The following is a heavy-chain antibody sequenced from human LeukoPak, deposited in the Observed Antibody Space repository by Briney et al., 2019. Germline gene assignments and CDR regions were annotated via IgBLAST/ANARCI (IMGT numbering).Heavy chain of an antibody. D-gene: IGHD5-18*01. J-gene: IGHJ4*02. CDR2: IKSKTDGGTT. V-gene: IGHV3-15*01. CDR3: ARVRVDTAMVTLFDY. CDR1: GFTFSNAW. Sequence: GGSLRLSCAASGFTFSNAWMSWVRQAPGKGLEWVGRIKSKTDGGTTDYAAPVKGRFTISRDDSKNTLYLQMNSLKTEDTAVYYCARVRVDTAMVTLFDYWGQGTLVTVSS.